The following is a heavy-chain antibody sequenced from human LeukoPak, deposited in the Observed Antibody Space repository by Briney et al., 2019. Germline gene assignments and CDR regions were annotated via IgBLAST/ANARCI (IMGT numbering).Heavy chain of an antibody. D-gene: IGHD1-26*01. CDR2: IYSGGST. J-gene: IGHJ4*02. CDR1: GFTVSSNY. V-gene: IGHV3-53*01. Sequence: HPWGSLRLSCAASGFTVSSNYMSWVRQAPGKGLEWVSVIYSGGSTYYADSVKGRFTISRDNSKNTLYLQMNSLRAEDTAVYYCARVELPGLEFVYWGQGTLVTVSS. CDR3: ARVELPGLEFVY.